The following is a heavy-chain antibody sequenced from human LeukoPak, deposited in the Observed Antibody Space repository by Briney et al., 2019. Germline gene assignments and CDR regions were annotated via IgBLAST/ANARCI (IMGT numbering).Heavy chain of an antibody. CDR1: GYSFPSYW. CDR3: AGSYSGYDYLDY. Sequence: GESLKISCKGSGYSFPSYWITWVRQMPGKGLEWMGRIDPSDSYTNYSPSFQGHATISADKSISTAYLQWSSLKASDTAMYYCAGSYSGYDYLDYWGQGTLVTVSS. V-gene: IGHV5-10-1*01. CDR2: IDPSDSYT. J-gene: IGHJ4*02. D-gene: IGHD5-12*01.